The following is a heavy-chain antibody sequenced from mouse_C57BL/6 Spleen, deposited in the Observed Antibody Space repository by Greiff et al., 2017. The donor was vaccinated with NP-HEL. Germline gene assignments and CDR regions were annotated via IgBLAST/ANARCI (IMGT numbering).Heavy chain of an antibody. CDR2: INPSSGYT. CDR1: GYTFTSYW. D-gene: IGHD1-1*01. CDR3: ARSIYGSSYPFAY. Sequence: VQLQQSGAELAKPGASVKLSCKASGYTFTSYWMHWVKQRPGQGLEWIGYINPSSGYTKYNQKFKDKATLTADKSSSTAYMQLSSLTYEDSAVYYGARSIYGSSYPFAYWGQGTLVTVSA. V-gene: IGHV1-7*01. J-gene: IGHJ3*01.